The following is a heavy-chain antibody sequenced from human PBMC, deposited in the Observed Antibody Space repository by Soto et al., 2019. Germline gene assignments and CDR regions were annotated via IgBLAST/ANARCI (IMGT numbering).Heavy chain of an antibody. CDR1: GFTFSSYA. Sequence: GGSLRLSCAASGFTFSSYAMSWVRQAPGKGLEWVSAISGSGGSTYYADSVKGRFTISRDISKNTLYLQMNSLRAEDTAVYYCSKDGRYCSSTSCYNYGMDVWGQGTTVTVSS. J-gene: IGHJ6*02. CDR2: ISGSGGST. D-gene: IGHD2-2*02. V-gene: IGHV3-23*01. CDR3: SKDGRYCSSTSCYNYGMDV.